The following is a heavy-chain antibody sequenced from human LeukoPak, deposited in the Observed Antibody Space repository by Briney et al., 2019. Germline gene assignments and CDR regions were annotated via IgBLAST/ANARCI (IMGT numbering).Heavy chain of an antibody. Sequence: ASVKVSCKASGYTFTSYGLSWVRQAPGQGLEWMGWISTYYGNTNYAQKLQDRVTMTTDTSTSTAYMELTSLRSDDTAVYYCARVYSTNYYGTGDRPFLFDYWGQGTAVTVSS. CDR3: ARVYSTNYYGTGDRPFLFDY. V-gene: IGHV1-18*01. J-gene: IGHJ4*02. D-gene: IGHD3-10*01. CDR2: ISTYYGNT. CDR1: GYTFTSYG.